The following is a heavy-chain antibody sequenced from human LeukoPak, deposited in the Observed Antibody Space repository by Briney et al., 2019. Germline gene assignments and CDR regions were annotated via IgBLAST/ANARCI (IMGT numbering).Heavy chain of an antibody. CDR2: INPNSGGT. CDR1: GYTFTDYY. CDR3: ARVPFYYDSSGY. Sequence: ASVKVSCKASGYTFTDYYVHWVRQAPGQGLEWMGWINPNSGGTNYAQKFQGRVTMTRDTSISTAYMELSRLRSDDAAVYYCARVPFYYDSSGYWGQGTLVTVSS. D-gene: IGHD3-22*01. J-gene: IGHJ4*02. V-gene: IGHV1-2*02.